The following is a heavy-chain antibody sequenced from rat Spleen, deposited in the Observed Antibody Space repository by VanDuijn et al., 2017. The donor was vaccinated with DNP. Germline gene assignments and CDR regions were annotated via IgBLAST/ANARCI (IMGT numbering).Heavy chain of an antibody. CDR2: IPSSGGRT. CDR1: RFIFNNYW. Sequence: EVQLVESGGDLVQPGRSLRLSCVVSRFIFNNYWMTWFRQLPGKGLEWVASIPSSGGRTFYPDSVKGRFTISRDTAGNTLYLQMNSLRSEDSATYYCARGPLRPPFDYWGQGVMVTVSS. CDR3: ARGPLRPPFDY. J-gene: IGHJ2*01. V-gene: IGHV5-31*01. D-gene: IGHD1-11*01.